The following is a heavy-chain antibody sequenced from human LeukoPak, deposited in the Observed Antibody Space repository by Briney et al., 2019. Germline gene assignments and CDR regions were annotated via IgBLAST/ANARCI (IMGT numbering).Heavy chain of an antibody. V-gene: IGHV3-15*01. D-gene: IGHD6-6*01. CDR1: GFTFTNAW. Sequence: GGSLRLSCAASGFTFTNAWMTWVRQAPGKGLGWVGRIKSKTDGGTTDYAAPVKGRFIISRDDSKNTLYLQMNSLKTEDTAVYYCNTAYIDSRPWGQGTLVTVSS. CDR3: NTAYIDSRP. J-gene: IGHJ5*02. CDR2: IKSKTDGGTT.